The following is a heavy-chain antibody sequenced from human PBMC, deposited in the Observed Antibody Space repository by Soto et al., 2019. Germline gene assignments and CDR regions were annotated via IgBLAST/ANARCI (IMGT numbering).Heavy chain of an antibody. CDR1: GGSISSYY. D-gene: IGHD3-22*01. J-gene: IGHJ4*02. Sequence: PSETLSLTCTVSGGSISSYYWSWIRQPPGKGLEWIGYIYYSGSTNYNPSLKSRVTISVDTSKNQFSLKLSSVTAADTAVYYCARNTYYYDSSGYYFLSLGYWGQGTLVTVSS. CDR3: ARNTYYYDSSGYYFLSLGY. V-gene: IGHV4-59*01. CDR2: IYYSGST.